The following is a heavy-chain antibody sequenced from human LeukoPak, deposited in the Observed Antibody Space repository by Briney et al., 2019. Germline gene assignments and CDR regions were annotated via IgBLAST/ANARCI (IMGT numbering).Heavy chain of an antibody. Sequence: GESLKISCKASGYTSTTYWIGWVRQMPGGGLEWMGIIYRGDSDTRYSPSFQGRVTISVDKSISTAYLQWSSLKASDTATYYCARNGNYLDAFNIWGQGTMVTVSS. J-gene: IGHJ3*02. CDR2: IYRGDSDT. CDR1: GYTSTTYW. CDR3: ARNGNYLDAFNI. D-gene: IGHD1-1*01. V-gene: IGHV5-51*01.